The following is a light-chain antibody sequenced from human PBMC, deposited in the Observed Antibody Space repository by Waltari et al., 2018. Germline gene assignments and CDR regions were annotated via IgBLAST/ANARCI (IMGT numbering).Light chain of an antibody. J-gene: IGKJ1*01. Sequence: DIVMTQSPATLSLSPGESATLSCRASQSVRSTFAWFQQKPGQPPRLLLYGTSTRATGIPARFSGSGSGTEFSLTISSLQPEDFATYYCQQYDHWPWTFGQGTRVE. CDR2: GTS. CDR3: QQYDHWPWT. V-gene: IGKV3D-15*01. CDR1: QSVRST.